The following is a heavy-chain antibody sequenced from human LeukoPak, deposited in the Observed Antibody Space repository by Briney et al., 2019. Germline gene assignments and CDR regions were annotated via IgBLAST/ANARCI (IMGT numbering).Heavy chain of an antibody. CDR1: GFTFSSYA. J-gene: IGHJ4*02. CDR2: ISDSGGST. V-gene: IGHV3-23*01. D-gene: IGHD6-13*01. CDR3: AKATQQLVRKLYFDY. Sequence: WGSLRLSCAASGFTFSSYAMSWVRQPPGKGLEWVGAISDSGGSTYYADSVKGRFTISRDNSKNTLYLQINSLRAEHTAVYYCAKATQQLVRKLYFDYWGQGTLVTVSS.